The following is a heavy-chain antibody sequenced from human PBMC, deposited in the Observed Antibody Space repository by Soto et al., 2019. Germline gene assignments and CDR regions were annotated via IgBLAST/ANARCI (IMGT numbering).Heavy chain of an antibody. D-gene: IGHD6-13*01. CDR3: TLGSWSAETFDI. Sequence: QVQLVQSGAEVKKPGSSVKASCKASGGTFSTYTIIWVRQAPGQGLEWMGRILPMLDITNSAQRFQGRVTITADKSTSTAYLELSSLRSEDPAVYYCTLGSWSAETFDIWGRGTMVTVSS. V-gene: IGHV1-69*02. CDR2: ILPMLDIT. J-gene: IGHJ3*02. CDR1: GGTFSTYT.